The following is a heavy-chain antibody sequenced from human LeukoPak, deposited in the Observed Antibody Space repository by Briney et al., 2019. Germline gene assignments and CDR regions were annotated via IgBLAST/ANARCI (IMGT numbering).Heavy chain of an antibody. J-gene: IGHJ5*02. Sequence: GGSLRLSCAASGFTFDDYGMSWVRQAPGKGLEWVSGINWNGGSTGYADSVKGRFTISRDNAKNSLYLQMNSLRAEDTAVYYCARAKHIVAAAGTEWFDPWGQGTLVTVSS. CDR3: ARAKHIVAAAGTEWFDP. V-gene: IGHV3-20*04. CDR1: GFTFDDYG. CDR2: INWNGGST. D-gene: IGHD6-13*01.